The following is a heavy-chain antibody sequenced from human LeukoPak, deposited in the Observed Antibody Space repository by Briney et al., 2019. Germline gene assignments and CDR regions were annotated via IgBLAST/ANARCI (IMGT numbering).Heavy chain of an antibody. Sequence: GGSLRLSCAASGFTFDDYGMSWVRQAPGKGLEWVSGINWNGGSTGYADSVKGRFTISRDNAKNSLYLQMNSLRAEDTALYYCARGRKWGYYYGSAYYYMDVWGKGTTVTVSS. CDR1: GFTFDDYG. CDR3: ARGRKWGYYYGSAYYYMDV. V-gene: IGHV3-20*04. J-gene: IGHJ6*03. D-gene: IGHD3-10*01. CDR2: INWNGGST.